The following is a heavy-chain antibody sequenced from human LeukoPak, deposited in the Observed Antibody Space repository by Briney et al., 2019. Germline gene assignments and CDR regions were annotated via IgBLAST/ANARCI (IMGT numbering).Heavy chain of an antibody. V-gene: IGHV3-33*01. Sequence: GRSLRLSCAASGFTFSSYGMHWVRQAPGKGLEWVAVIWCDGIHKYYADSVKGRFTISRDNSKNTLYLQMNSLRAEDTAVYYCAREGTTVTTMNYWGQGTLVTVSS. CDR2: IWCDGIHK. CDR1: GFTFSSYG. CDR3: AREGTTVTTMNY. J-gene: IGHJ4*02. D-gene: IGHD4-17*01.